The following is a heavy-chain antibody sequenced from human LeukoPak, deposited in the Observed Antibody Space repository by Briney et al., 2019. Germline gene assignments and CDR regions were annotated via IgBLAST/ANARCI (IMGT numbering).Heavy chain of an antibody. J-gene: IGHJ5*02. V-gene: IGHV4-31*03. Sequence: SETLSLTCTVSGGSISSSSYYWGWIRQPPGKGLEWIGYIYYSGSTYYNPSLKSRVTISVDTSKNQFSLKLSSVTAADTAVYYCARERPSWNGFDPWGQGTLVTVSS. CDR3: ARERPSWNGFDP. CDR1: GGSISSSSYY. CDR2: IYYSGST.